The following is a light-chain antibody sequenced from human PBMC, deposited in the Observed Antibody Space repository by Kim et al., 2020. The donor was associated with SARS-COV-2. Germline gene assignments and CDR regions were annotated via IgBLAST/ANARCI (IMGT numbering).Light chain of an antibody. CDR1: SSDVGGYNL. Sequence: QSITSSCTGGSSDVGGYNLVAWYEHQPGKVPKLIIYEVTERPSGVSNRFSGSKSGNTASLTICGLQTEDEADYYCCSYAGRSIYVFGSGTKVTVL. CDR3: CSYAGRSIYV. J-gene: IGLJ1*01. V-gene: IGLV2-23*02. CDR2: EVT.